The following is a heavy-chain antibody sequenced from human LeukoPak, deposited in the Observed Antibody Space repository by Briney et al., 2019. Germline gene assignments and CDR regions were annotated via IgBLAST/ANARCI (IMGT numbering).Heavy chain of an antibody. J-gene: IGHJ4*02. CDR3: ARDFSYSSGYYDY. Sequence: GGSLRLSCAASGFTVSSNYMSWVRQAPGKGLEWVSVIYSGGSTYYADSVKGRFTISRDNSKNTLHLQMNSLRAEDTAVYYCARDFSYSSGYYDYWGQGTLVTVSS. V-gene: IGHV3-66*01. D-gene: IGHD3-22*01. CDR1: GFTVSSNY. CDR2: IYSGGST.